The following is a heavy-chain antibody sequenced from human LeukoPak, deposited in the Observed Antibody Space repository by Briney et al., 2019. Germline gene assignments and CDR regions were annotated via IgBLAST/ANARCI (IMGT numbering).Heavy chain of an antibody. CDR2: VNHSGIT. CDR1: GESFSDSY. Sequence: SETLSLTCAVYGESFSDSYWIWIRQPPGKGLEWIGEVNHSGITSYNPSLKSRLTISVDTSKNQFSLKVNSVTAADTAVYYCASSMDYDFLGGPWAQGILVTVSS. J-gene: IGHJ4*02. CDR3: ASSMDYDFLGGP. D-gene: IGHD3-3*01. V-gene: IGHV4-34*01.